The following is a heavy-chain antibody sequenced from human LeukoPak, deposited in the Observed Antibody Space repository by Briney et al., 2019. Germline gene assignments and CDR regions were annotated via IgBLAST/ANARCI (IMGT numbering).Heavy chain of an antibody. Sequence: GGSLRLSCAASGFTFSSYAMSWVRQAPGKGLEWVSAISGSGGSTYYADSVKGRFTISRDNSKNTLYLQMNSLRAEDTAVYYCARDRHSSGFLYYYYGMDVWGQGTTVTVSS. CDR2: ISGSGGST. V-gene: IGHV3-23*01. J-gene: IGHJ6*02. CDR1: GFTFSSYA. D-gene: IGHD6-19*01. CDR3: ARDRHSSGFLYYYYGMDV.